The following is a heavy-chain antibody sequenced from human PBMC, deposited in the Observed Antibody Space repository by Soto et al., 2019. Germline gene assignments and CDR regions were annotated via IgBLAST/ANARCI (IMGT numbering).Heavy chain of an antibody. J-gene: IGHJ1*01. CDR2: IYYSGST. D-gene: IGHD3-22*01. V-gene: IGHV4-31*03. CDR3: ARAEFDYYDSSGYIPRTEYFQH. CDR1: GGSISSGGYY. Sequence: SETLSLTCTVSGGSISSGGYYWSWIRQHPGKGLEWIGYIYYSGSTYYNPSLKSRVTISVDTSKNQFSLKLSSVTAADTAVYYCARAEFDYYDSSGYIPRTEYFQHWGQVTLVTVS.